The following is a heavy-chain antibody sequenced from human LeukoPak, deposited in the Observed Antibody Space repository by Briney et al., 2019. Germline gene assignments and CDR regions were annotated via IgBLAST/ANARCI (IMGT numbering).Heavy chain of an antibody. J-gene: IGHJ4*02. CDR3: AREKQSGRTPFDY. CDR1: GFTFTGHS. CDR2: VAHDKKTI. V-gene: IGHV3-30*04. Sequence: AGRSLRLSCVASGFTFTGHSMHWVRQAPGKGLEWVAVVAHDKKTIFYADSLKGRFTVSRDNSKNTVYLQMNSLRDDDTAVYYCAREKQSGRTPFDYWGQGSLVTVSS. D-gene: IGHD2-15*01.